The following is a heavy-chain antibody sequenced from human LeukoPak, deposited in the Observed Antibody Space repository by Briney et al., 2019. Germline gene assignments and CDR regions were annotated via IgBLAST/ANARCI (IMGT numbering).Heavy chain of an antibody. CDR3: AKPKYSSSWYAPSYYYYGMDV. J-gene: IGHJ6*02. D-gene: IGHD6-13*01. V-gene: IGHV3-23*01. CDR1: GFTFSSYA. Sequence: GGSLRLSCAASGFTFSSYAMSWVRQAPGKGLEWVSAISGSGGSTYYADSVKGRFTISRDNSKNTLYLQMNSLRAEDTALYYCAKPKYSSSWYAPSYYYYGMDVWGQGTMVTVSS. CDR2: ISGSGGST.